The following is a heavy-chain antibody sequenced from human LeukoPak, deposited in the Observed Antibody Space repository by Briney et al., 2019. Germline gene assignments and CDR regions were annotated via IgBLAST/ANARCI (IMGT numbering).Heavy chain of an antibody. Sequence: SQTLSLTCAISGDSVSSNSATWNWIRQSPSRGLEWLGRTYYRSKWYNNYAGSLKSRISINPDTSKNQFSLQLNSVTPEDTAVYYCARGYMVRGVIIGLNYYGMDVWGQGTTVTVSS. J-gene: IGHJ6*02. D-gene: IGHD3-10*01. CDR2: TYYRSKWYN. CDR3: ARGYMVRGVIIGLNYYGMDV. V-gene: IGHV6-1*01. CDR1: GDSVSSNSAT.